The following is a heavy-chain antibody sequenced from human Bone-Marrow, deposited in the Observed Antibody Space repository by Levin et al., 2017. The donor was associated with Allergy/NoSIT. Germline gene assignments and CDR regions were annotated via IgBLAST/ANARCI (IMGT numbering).Heavy chain of an antibody. D-gene: IGHD3-10*01. V-gene: IGHV5-51*01. CDR2: IYPGDSDT. J-gene: IGHJ4*02. Sequence: AGGSLRLSCKGSGYSFTRYWIGWVRQMPGKGLEWMGIIYPGDSDTRYSPSFQGQVTFSADKSISTAYLQWSSLKASDTAIYYCARQGYGSGSYYSDYWGQGTLVTVSS. CDR1: GYSFTRYW. CDR3: ARQGYGSGSYYSDY.